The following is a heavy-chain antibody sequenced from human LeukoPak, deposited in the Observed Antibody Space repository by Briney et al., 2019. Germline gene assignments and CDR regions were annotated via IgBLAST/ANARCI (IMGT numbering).Heavy chain of an antibody. Sequence: GGSLRLSCAASGFTFRSFHMHWVRQAPGKGLEWVAFIRSDGRDKYYADSVKGRFTISRDNSKNTLNLQMNSLRAEDTAVYYCAKDFSWGLDYWGQGTLVTVSS. J-gene: IGHJ4*02. CDR3: AKDFSWGLDY. D-gene: IGHD6-13*01. V-gene: IGHV3-30*02. CDR1: GFTFRSFH. CDR2: IRSDGRDK.